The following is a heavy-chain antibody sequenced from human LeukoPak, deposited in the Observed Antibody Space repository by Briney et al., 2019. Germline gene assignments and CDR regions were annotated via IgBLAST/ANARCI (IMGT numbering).Heavy chain of an antibody. D-gene: IGHD6-13*01. CDR1: GFTFSSYG. CDR3: ASERPSSSWYDY. Sequence: PGRSLRLSCAASGFTFSSYGMHWVRQAPGKGLEWVAVIWYDGSNKYYADSVKGRFTISRDNAKNTLYLQMNSLRAEDTAVYFCASERPSSSWYDYWGQGTLVTVSS. V-gene: IGHV3-33*01. J-gene: IGHJ4*02. CDR2: IWYDGSNK.